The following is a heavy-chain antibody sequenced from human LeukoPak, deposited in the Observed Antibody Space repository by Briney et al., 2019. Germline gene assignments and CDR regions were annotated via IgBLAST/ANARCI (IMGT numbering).Heavy chain of an antibody. J-gene: IGHJ5*02. CDR2: IYYSGST. CDR3: ARLAIRPYNWFDP. V-gene: IGHV4-59*08. D-gene: IGHD2-2*02. Sequence: SETLSLTCAVLGGSLSSYSWSWIRQPPGKGLEWIGYIYYSGSTNYNPSLKSRVTISVDTSKNQFSLKLSSVTAADTAVYYCARLAIRPYNWFDPWGQGTLVTVSS. CDR1: GGSLSSYS.